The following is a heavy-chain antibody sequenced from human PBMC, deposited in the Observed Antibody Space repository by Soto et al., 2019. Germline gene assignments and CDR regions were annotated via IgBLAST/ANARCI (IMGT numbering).Heavy chain of an antibody. D-gene: IGHD4-4*01. Sequence: GGSLRLSCAASGVTLRSYAMSGVRQAPGKGLEWVSAISGSGGSTYYADSVKGRFTISRDNSKNTLYLQMNSLRAEDTAVYYCANRDYSKGAGYWGQGTLVTVSS. CDR3: ANRDYSKGAGY. CDR2: ISGSGGST. V-gene: IGHV3-23*01. CDR1: GVTLRSYA. J-gene: IGHJ4*02.